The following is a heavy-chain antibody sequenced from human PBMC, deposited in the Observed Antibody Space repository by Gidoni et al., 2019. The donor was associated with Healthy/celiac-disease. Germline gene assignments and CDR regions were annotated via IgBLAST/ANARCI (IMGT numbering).Heavy chain of an antibody. J-gene: IGHJ6*02. Sequence: HVQLVQSGAEEKQPGASAKVSCKASGHTFTSYGISWVRQAPGQGLEWMGWISAYNGNTNYAQKLQGRVTMTTDTSTSTAYMELRSLRSDDTAVYYCAVSHDYSRRGVTYYYYGMDVWGQGTTVTVSS. CDR1: GHTFTSYG. CDR3: AVSHDYSRRGVTYYYYGMDV. CDR2: ISAYNGNT. V-gene: IGHV1-18*01. D-gene: IGHD4-4*01.